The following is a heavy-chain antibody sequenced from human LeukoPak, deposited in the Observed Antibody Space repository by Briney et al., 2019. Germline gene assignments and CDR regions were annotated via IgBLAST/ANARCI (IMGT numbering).Heavy chain of an antibody. Sequence: GEPLKISCKASGYTFISHWIGWVRQKPGKGLEWMGIIYPRDSDTRYSPSFQGQVTFSVDNSISTAYLQWSSLEASDTATYYCARSWTRAFDHWGQGTLVSVSS. CDR3: ARSWTRAFDH. CDR2: IYPRDSDT. J-gene: IGHJ4*02. D-gene: IGHD3/OR15-3a*01. V-gene: IGHV5-51*01. CDR1: GYTFISHW.